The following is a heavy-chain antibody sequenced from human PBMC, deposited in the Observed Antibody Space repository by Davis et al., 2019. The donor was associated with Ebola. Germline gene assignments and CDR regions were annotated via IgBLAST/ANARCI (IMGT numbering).Heavy chain of an antibody. CDR2: ISGSGGST. CDR3: AKGDCSGGSCYGVDV. Sequence: GESLKISCAASGFTFSSYAMSWVRQAPGKGLEWVSAISGSGGSTYYADSVKGRFTISRDNSKNTVYLQMNSLRAEDTAVYYCAKGDCSGGSCYGVDVWGQGTTVTVS. CDR1: GFTFSSYA. V-gene: IGHV3-23*01. D-gene: IGHD2-15*01. J-gene: IGHJ6*02.